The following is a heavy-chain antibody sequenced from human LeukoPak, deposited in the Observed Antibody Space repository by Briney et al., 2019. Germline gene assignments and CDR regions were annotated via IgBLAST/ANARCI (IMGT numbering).Heavy chain of an antibody. J-gene: IGHJ4*02. V-gene: IGHV4-34*01. CDR3: ARDASRIQLWPL. Sequence: PSETLSLTCAVYGGSFSGYYWSWIRQPPGKGLEWIGEINHSGSTNYNPSLKSRVTISVDMSKNQFSLKLSSVTAADTAIYYCARDASRIQLWPLWGQGTLVTVSS. D-gene: IGHD5-18*01. CDR1: GGSFSGYY. CDR2: INHSGST.